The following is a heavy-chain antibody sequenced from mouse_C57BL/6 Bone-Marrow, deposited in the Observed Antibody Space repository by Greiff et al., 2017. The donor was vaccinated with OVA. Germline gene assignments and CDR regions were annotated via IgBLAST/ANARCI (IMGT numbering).Heavy chain of an antibody. CDR2: IHPNSGST. D-gene: IGHD2-12*01. Sequence: QVQLKQPGAELVKPGASVKLSCKASGYTFTSYWMHWVKQRPGQGLEWIGMIHPNSGSTNYNEKFKSKATLTVDKSSSTAYMQLSSLTSEDSAVYYCAREYTIVQYYFDYWGQGTTLTVSS. J-gene: IGHJ2*01. CDR3: AREYTIVQYYFDY. CDR1: GYTFTSYW. V-gene: IGHV1-64*01.